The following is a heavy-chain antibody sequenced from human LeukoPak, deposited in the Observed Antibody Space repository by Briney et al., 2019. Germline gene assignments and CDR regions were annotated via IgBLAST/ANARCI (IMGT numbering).Heavy chain of an antibody. D-gene: IGHD3-9*01. V-gene: IGHV3-7*03. J-gene: IGHJ4*02. Sequence: PGGSLRLSCAASGFTFSNAWMTWVRQAPGKRLEWVANIRHDGSEEYYADSVKGRFTISRDDAKISLFLHMTSLRAEDSAAYYCARGLDWGGYFDYWGQGTLVAVSS. CDR1: GFTFSNAW. CDR3: ARGLDWGGYFDY. CDR2: IRHDGSEE.